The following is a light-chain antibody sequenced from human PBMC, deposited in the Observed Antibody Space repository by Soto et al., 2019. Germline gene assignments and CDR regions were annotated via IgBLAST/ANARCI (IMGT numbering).Light chain of an antibody. CDR1: SSDVGSYNL. CDR2: EGS. V-gene: IGLV2-23*01. J-gene: IGLJ1*01. CDR3: RSIAGSSTYR. Sequence: QSVLTQPASVSGSPGQSITISCTGTSSDVGSYNLVSWYQQHPGKAPKLMIYEGSKRPSGVSNRFSGSKSGNTASLTISGPQAEDQADYYWRSIAGSSTYRFGTGTKVTVL.